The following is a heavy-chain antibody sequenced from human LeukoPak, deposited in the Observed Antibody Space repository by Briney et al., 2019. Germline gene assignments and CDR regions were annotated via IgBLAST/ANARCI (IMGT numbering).Heavy chain of an antibody. V-gene: IGHV6-1*01. J-gene: IGHJ4*02. D-gene: IGHD3-16*02. CDR1: GDSVSRTNVA. Sequence: SQTLSLTCAIPGDSVSRTNVAWNWIRQSPSGGLEWLGRTIYRSEWHHDYAVSMKGRITISPDTSRNQFSLQLNSVTPEDTAVYYCATYRFDYWGQGTLVTVSA. CDR3: ATYRFDY. CDR2: TIYRSEWHH.